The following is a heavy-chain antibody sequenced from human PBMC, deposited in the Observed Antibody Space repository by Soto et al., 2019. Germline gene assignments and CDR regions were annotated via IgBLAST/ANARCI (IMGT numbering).Heavy chain of an antibody. V-gene: IGHV1-18*01. J-gene: IGHJ6*02. D-gene: IGHD3-16*01. Sequence: QVQLVQSGDEVKKPGASVKVSCKASGYIFVNYRIAWVRQAPGQGLEWMGWISPYTGNTHSASKVQGRLTMNTDTSTSTAYMYLGSLTSDDTAVYYCVRVDNYVTPTPQDVWGQGATVTVSS. CDR3: VRVDNYVTPTPQDV. CDR2: ISPYTGNT. CDR1: GYIFVNYR.